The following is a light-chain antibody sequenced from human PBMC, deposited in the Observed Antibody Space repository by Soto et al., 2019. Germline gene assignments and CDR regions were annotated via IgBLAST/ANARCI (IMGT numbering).Light chain of an antibody. CDR2: GAS. V-gene: IGKV3-11*01. CDR1: QSVGSY. Sequence: EIVLTQSPATLSLYPGERATLSCRASQSVGSYLVWYQQKPGQAPRLLIHGASDRATGIPARFSGSGSGTDFTLTISSLEPEDFAVYYCQQRSSWPPLFGQGTRLEIK. CDR3: QQRSSWPPL. J-gene: IGKJ5*01.